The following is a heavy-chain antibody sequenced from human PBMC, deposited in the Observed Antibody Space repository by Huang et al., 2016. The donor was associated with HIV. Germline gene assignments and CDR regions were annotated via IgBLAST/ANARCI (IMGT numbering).Heavy chain of an antibody. CDR1: GGSISSGGYY. V-gene: IGHV4-30-4*08. CDR3: GRFSYYSDSTISQYLQL. J-gene: IGHJ1*01. D-gene: IGHD3-22*01. Sequence: QVHLQESGPGLVKPSQTLSLTCTVSGGSISSGGYYWTWIRQPPGKVLEWIGYIYYSGSTYYNPSLKRRVTISVDTSKNQFSLKVTSMTAADTAVYYCGRFSYYSDSTISQYLQLWGQGALVTVSS. CDR2: IYYSGST.